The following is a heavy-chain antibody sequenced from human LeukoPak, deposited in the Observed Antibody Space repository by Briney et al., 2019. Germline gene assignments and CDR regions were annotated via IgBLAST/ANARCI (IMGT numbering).Heavy chain of an antibody. Sequence: GGSLRLSCAASGFTFSSYSMNWVRQAPGKGLEWVSYISSSSSTIYYADSVKGRFTISRDNAKNSLYLQMNSLRAEDTAVYYCARAQHYGSGRTNYFDYWGQGTLVTVSS. D-gene: IGHD3-10*01. J-gene: IGHJ4*02. CDR3: ARAQHYGSGRTNYFDY. CDR2: ISSSSSTI. V-gene: IGHV3-48*04. CDR1: GFTFSSYS.